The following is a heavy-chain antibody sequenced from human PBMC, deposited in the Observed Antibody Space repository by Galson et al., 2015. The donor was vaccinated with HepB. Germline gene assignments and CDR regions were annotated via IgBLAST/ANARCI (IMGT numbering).Heavy chain of an antibody. D-gene: IGHD5/OR15-5a*01. J-gene: IGHJ4*02. Sequence: SLRLSCAASGFTFGYYAMTWVRQAPGRGLEWLGLIRTNAYGAITAYAASVKGRFTISRDDSKSIAYLQMTSLKADATAVYYCAKDLTSVSTITPDFWGQGTLVTVSS. CDR1: GFTFGYYA. V-gene: IGHV3-49*04. CDR2: IRTNAYGAIT. CDR3: AKDLTSVSTITPDF.